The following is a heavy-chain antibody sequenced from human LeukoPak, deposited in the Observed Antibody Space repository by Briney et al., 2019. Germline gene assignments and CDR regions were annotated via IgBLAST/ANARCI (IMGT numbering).Heavy chain of an antibody. CDR3: ARDTRGGYYDIHWFDP. D-gene: IGHD3-9*01. CDR1: GGSFGDFY. CDR2: INHSGYT. V-gene: IGHV4-34*01. Sequence: SETLSLTCAVSGGSFGDFYWSWIRQPPGKGLEWIGEINHSGYTNYYPSLKSRVTISVDTSKNQFSLKLSSVTAADTAVYYCARDTRGGYYDIHWFDPWGQGTLVTVSS. J-gene: IGHJ5*02.